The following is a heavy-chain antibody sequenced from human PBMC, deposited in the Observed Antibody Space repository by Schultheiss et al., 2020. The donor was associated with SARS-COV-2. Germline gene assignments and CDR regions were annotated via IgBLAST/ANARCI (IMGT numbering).Heavy chain of an antibody. Sequence: SETLSLTCTVSGGSISSSSYYWGWIRQPPGKGLEWIGSIYYSGSTYYNPSLKSRVTISVDTPKNQFSLKLSSVTAADTAVYYCARDTDELRYFDWPYFDYWGQGTLVTVSS. V-gene: IGHV4-39*07. CDR2: IYYSGST. D-gene: IGHD3-9*01. CDR3: ARDTDELRYFDWPYFDY. J-gene: IGHJ4*02. CDR1: GGSISSSSYY.